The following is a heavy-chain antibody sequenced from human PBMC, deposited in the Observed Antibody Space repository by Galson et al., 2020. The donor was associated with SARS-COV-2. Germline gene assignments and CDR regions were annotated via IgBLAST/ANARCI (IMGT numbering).Heavy chain of an antibody. V-gene: IGHV1-69*13. J-gene: IGHJ4*02. CDR1: GGSFSSDG. Sequence: SVKVSCKASGGSFSSDGISWVRQAPGQGLEWMGGIIPIFGTADYAQKFQGRVTITADEFMTTAYMELSSLRSEDTAVYYCARDHLVGAIPPNFDYWGQGTLVTVSS. D-gene: IGHD2-8*01. CDR3: ARDHLVGAIPPNFDY. CDR2: IIPIFGTA.